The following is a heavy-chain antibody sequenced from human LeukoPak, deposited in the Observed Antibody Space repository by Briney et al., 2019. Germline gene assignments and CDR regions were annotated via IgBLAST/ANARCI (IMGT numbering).Heavy chain of an antibody. Sequence: GGSLRLSCVTSGFNFAGSGFHWVRQAPGKGLEWVAFIRYDAINQYYADSVKGRFTISRDNAKNSLYLQMNSLRAEDTAVYYCARGMRYCSGGSCYDYWGQGTLVTVSS. V-gene: IGHV3-30*02. CDR3: ARGMRYCSGGSCYDY. J-gene: IGHJ4*02. CDR2: IRYDAINQ. D-gene: IGHD2-15*01. CDR1: GFNFAGSG.